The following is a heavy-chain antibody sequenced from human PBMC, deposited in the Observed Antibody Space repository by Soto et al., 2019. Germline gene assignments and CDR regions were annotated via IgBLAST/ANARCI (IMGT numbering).Heavy chain of an antibody. D-gene: IGHD2-15*01. CDR3: ARGYFSGGSCPSWFDP. CDR1: GGTFSSYA. V-gene: IGHV1-69*13. Sequence: ASVKVSCKASGGTFSSYAISWVRQAPGQGLEWMGGIIPIFGTANYAQKFQGRVTITADESTSTAYMELSSLRSEDTAVYYCARGYFSGGSCPSWFDPWGQGTLVTVSS. J-gene: IGHJ5*02. CDR2: IIPIFGTA.